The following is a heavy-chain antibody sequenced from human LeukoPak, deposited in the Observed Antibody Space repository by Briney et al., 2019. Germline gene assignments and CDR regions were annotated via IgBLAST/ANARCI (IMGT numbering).Heavy chain of an antibody. CDR3: ARSWGSGSYLFYYYYYGMDV. J-gene: IGHJ6*02. V-gene: IGHV3-30-3*01. CDR2: ISYDGSNK. Sequence: PGGSLRLSCAASGXTFSSYAMHWVRQAPGKGLEWVAVISYDGSNKYYADSVKGRFTISRDNSKNTLYLQMNSLRAEDTAVYYCARSWGSGSYLFYYYYYGMDVWGQGTTVTASS. CDR1: GXTFSSYA. D-gene: IGHD3-10*01.